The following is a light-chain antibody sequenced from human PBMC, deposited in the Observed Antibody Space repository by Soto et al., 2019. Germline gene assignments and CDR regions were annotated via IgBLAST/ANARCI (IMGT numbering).Light chain of an antibody. CDR2: DAS. CDR3: QQYNSYTT. Sequence: DIQMTQSPSTLSASVGDRVTITCRASQSISTWLVWYQQKPGKAPKLLIYDASSLQSGVPSRFSGHGSGTDFTLTISSLQPDDFATYYCQQYNSYTTFGQGTKLEIK. V-gene: IGKV1-5*01. CDR1: QSISTW. J-gene: IGKJ2*01.